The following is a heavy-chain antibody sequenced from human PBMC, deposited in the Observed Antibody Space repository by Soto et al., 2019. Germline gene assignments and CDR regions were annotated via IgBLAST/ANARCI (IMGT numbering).Heavy chain of an antibody. CDR2: VSHSGST. Sequence: SETLSLTCAVFGDSISRDTWWTWVRQPPGKGLEWIWEVSHSGSTNYNPSLRGRATILVDRAKNQFSLNLASVTAADTSVYYCAKWHPLNPWGPGVLVTVSS. CDR3: AKWHPLNP. D-gene: IGHD2-8*01. J-gene: IGHJ5*02. CDR1: GDSISRDTW. V-gene: IGHV4-4*02.